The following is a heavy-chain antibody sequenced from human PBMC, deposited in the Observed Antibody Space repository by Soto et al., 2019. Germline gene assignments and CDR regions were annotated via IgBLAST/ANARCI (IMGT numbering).Heavy chain of an antibody. CDR3: AKDPGESGSYYPVDYFDY. D-gene: IGHD1-26*01. CDR2: ISGSCGST. Sequence: GGSLRLSCAASGFTFSSYAMSWVRQAPGKGLEWVSAISGSCGSTYYADSVKGRFTISRDNSKNTLYLQMNSLRAEDTAVYYCAKDPGESGSYYPVDYFDYWCQGTLVTVFS. V-gene: IGHV3-23*01. J-gene: IGHJ4*02. CDR1: GFTFSSYA.